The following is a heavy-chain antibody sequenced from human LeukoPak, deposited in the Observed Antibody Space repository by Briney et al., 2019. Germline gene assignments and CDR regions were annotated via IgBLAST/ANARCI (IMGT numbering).Heavy chain of an antibody. D-gene: IGHD3-16*01. CDR3: ARTYAYDATGDRGH. Sequence: GGSLRLSCAASGLTFSNYWMHWVRQAPGKGLVWVSRINSDGINTSYADSVKGRFTISRDNAKNTLNLQMNSLRAEDTAVYYCARTYAYDATGDRGHWSQGTLVTVSS. CDR2: INSDGINT. V-gene: IGHV3-74*01. CDR1: GLTFSNYW. J-gene: IGHJ4*02.